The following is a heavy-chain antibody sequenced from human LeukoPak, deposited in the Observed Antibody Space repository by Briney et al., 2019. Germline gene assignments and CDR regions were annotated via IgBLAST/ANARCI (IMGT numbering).Heavy chain of an antibody. V-gene: IGHV3-74*01. CDR1: GFTFSRYW. CDR3: AKTGHDLGYYDSSGYYPY. Sequence: PGGSLRLSCAASGFTFSRYWMHWVRQAPGKELVWVSRINSDGSSTSYADSVKGRFTISRDNSKNTLYLQMNSLRAEDTAVYYCAKTGHDLGYYDSSGYYPYWGQGTLVTVSS. J-gene: IGHJ4*02. CDR2: INSDGSST. D-gene: IGHD3-22*01.